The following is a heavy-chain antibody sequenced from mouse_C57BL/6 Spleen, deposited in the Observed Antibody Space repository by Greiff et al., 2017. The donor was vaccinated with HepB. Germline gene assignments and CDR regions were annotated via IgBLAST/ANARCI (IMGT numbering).Heavy chain of an antibody. CDR2: INPSSGYT. Sequence: VQLQQSGAELARPGASVKMSCKASGYTFTSYTMHWVKQRPGQGLEWIGYINPSSGYTKYNQKFKDKATLTADKSSSTAYMQLSSLTSEDAAVYYCAREEYEYDNYFDYWGQGTTLTVSS. J-gene: IGHJ2*01. D-gene: IGHD2-4*01. CDR1: GYTFTSYT. V-gene: IGHV1-4*01. CDR3: AREEYEYDNYFDY.